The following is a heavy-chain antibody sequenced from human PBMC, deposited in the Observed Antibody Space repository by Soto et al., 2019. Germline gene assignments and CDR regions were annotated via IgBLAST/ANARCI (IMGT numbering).Heavy chain of an antibody. CDR1: GGSFSGYY. CDR2: INHSGST. J-gene: IGHJ6*02. D-gene: IGHD5-18*01. Sequence: SETLSLTCAVHGGSFSGYYWSWIRQPPGKGLEWIGEINHSGSTNYNPSLKSRVTISVDTSKNQFSLKLSSVTAADTAVYYCARGRGYSYGYLPGMDVWGQGTTVTVSS. V-gene: IGHV4-34*01. CDR3: ARGRGYSYGYLPGMDV.